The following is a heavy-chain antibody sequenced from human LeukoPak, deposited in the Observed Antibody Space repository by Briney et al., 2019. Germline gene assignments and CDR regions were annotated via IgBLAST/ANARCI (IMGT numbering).Heavy chain of an antibody. CDR3: ARESALGDYGVGAFDI. V-gene: IGHV1-18*01. Sequence: ASVKVSCKASGYTFTSYGISWVRQAPGQGLEWMGWISAYNGNTNYAQKLQGRVTMTTDTSTSTAYMELRSLRSEDTAVYYCARESALGDYGVGAFDIWGQGTMVTVSS. D-gene: IGHD4-17*01. J-gene: IGHJ3*02. CDR1: GYTFTSYG. CDR2: ISAYNGNT.